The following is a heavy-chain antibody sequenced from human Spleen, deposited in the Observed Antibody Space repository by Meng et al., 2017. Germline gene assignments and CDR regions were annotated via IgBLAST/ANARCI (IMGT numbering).Heavy chain of an antibody. V-gene: IGHV4-59*01. CDR1: GGSITTYY. Sequence: QVQLQESGPGLVKPSETLSLTGTVAGGSITTYYWSWIRQPPGKGLEWIGYIYYTGTTNYNPSLKSRVTISVDTSKNQFSLKLTSVTAADTAVYYCAREAQAAAGLDYWGQGTLVTVSS. CDR2: IYYTGTT. J-gene: IGHJ4*02. D-gene: IGHD6-13*01. CDR3: AREAQAAAGLDY.